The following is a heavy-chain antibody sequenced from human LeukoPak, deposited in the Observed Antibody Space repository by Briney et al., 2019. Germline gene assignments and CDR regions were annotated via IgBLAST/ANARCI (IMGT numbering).Heavy chain of an antibody. J-gene: IGHJ6*02. V-gene: IGHV3-48*01. CDR2: ISASRGIT. CDR1: GFNYSSYT. Sequence: GGSLRLSCAASGFNYSSYTMNWVRQAPGMGLEWLSYISASRGITYYADSVKGRFTISRDNAKNSLYLQMNSLRAEDTAVYYCARDRAPKPYGGNPKSGMDVWGQGTTVTVSS. D-gene: IGHD4-23*01. CDR3: ARDRAPKPYGGNPKSGMDV.